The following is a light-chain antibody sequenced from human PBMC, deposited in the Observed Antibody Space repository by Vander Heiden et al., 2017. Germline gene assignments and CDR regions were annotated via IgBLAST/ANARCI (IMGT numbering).Light chain of an antibody. J-gene: IGKJ4*01. CDR3: QQGKSFPLT. Sequence: DIQMTQSPSSVSASVGDRVTITCRASQGISGWLVWCQQKPGRAPNLLIYGASSLQSGVPSRFSGSGSGTDFTLSISSLQPEDFATYYCQQGKSFPLTFGGGTKVEIK. CDR1: QGISGW. CDR2: GAS. V-gene: IGKV1-12*01.